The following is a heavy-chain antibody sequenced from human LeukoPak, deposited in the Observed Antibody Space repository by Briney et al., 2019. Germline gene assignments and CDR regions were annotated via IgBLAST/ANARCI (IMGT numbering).Heavy chain of an antibody. D-gene: IGHD6-19*01. Sequence: SETLSLTCAVYGGSFSGYYWSWIRQPPGKGLEWIGEINHSGSTNYNLSLKSRVTISVDTSKNQFSLKLSSVTAADTAVYYCARIRWYSSGWGYYFDYWGQGTLVTVSS. V-gene: IGHV4-34*01. CDR3: ARIRWYSSGWGYYFDY. J-gene: IGHJ4*02. CDR1: GGSFSGYY. CDR2: INHSGST.